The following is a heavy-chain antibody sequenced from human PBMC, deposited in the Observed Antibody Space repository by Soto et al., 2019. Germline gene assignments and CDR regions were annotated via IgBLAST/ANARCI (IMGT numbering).Heavy chain of an antibody. CDR1: GYTFTSYG. CDR3: ARARGIAVAGYYYYYGMDG. D-gene: IGHD6-19*01. CDR2: ISAYNGNT. V-gene: IGHV1-18*01. J-gene: IGHJ6*02. Sequence: ASVKVSCKASGYTFTSYGISWVRQAPGQGLEWMGWISAYNGNTNYAQKLQGRVTMTTDTSTSTAYMELRSLRSDDTAVYYCARARGIAVAGYYYYYGMDGWGQGSTVTGSS.